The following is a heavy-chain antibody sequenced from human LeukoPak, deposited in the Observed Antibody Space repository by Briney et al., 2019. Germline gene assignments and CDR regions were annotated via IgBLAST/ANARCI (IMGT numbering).Heavy chain of an antibody. D-gene: IGHD6-13*01. CDR1: GFTFSSYS. J-gene: IGHJ4*02. Sequence: GGSLRLSCAASGFTFSSYSMNWVRQAPGKGLEWVAVISVDGSNKFYAGSVRGRCTISRDNSKNTMSLQMDGLRGEDTAVYYCARDPRTSSTSRNYFESWGQGTLVTVSS. V-gene: IGHV3-30*03. CDR3: ARDPRTSSTSRNYFES. CDR2: ISVDGSNK.